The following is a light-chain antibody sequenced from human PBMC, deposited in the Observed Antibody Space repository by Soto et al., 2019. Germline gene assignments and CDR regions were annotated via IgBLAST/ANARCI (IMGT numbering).Light chain of an antibody. J-gene: IGLJ1*01. Sequence: QSVLTKPRSLSGSPGRAGTISSTGTSSDVGGQNYVSWYHQRPGQAPKLVIYDVSNRPSGVSNRFSGSKSDNTASLTISGLQADDEADYYCSSYTSISTYVFGTGTKVTVL. CDR1: SSDVGGQNY. CDR2: DVS. V-gene: IGLV2-14*01. CDR3: SSYTSISTYV.